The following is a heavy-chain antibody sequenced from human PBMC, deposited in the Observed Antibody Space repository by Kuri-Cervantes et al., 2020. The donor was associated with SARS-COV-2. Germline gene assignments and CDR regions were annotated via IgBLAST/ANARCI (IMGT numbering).Heavy chain of an antibody. CDR3: ARGNELWGNHFDY. Sequence: SETLSLTCTVSGGSISSGGYYWSWIRQHPGKGLEWIGYIYYSGSTYYNPSLKSRVTISVDTSKYQFSLKLSSVTAADTAVYYCARGNELWGNHFDYWGQGTLVTVSS. CDR2: IYYSGST. CDR1: GGSISSGGYY. J-gene: IGHJ4*02. D-gene: IGHD5-18*01. V-gene: IGHV4-31*03.